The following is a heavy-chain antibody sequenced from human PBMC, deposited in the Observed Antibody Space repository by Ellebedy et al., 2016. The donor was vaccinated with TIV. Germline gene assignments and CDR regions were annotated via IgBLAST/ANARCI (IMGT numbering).Heavy chain of an antibody. Sequence: GESLKISCAASGFTVSSNSMSWVRQAPGKELEWVSVIYSGGSTYYAYSVKGRFTISRDNSKNTLYLQMNSLRAEDTAVYYCARDNCIAVAGDLGSCPSWDYYGMDVWGQGTTVTVSS. D-gene: IGHD6-19*01. V-gene: IGHV3-53*01. CDR2: IYSGGST. CDR3: ARDNCIAVAGDLGSCPSWDYYGMDV. CDR1: GFTVSSNS. J-gene: IGHJ6*02.